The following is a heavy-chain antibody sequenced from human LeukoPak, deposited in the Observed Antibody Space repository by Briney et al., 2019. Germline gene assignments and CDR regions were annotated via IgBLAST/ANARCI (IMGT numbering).Heavy chain of an antibody. V-gene: IGHV1-69*01. J-gene: IGHJ4*02. CDR1: GGTFSSYA. CDR2: VIPIFGTA. CDR3: ARELRDGDYDFWSGYYSYFDY. Sequence: SVKVSCKASGGTFSSYAISWVRQAPGQGLEWMGGVIPIFGTANYAQKFQGRVTITADESTSTAYMELSSLRSEDTAVYYCARELRDGDYDFWSGYYSYFDYWGQGTLVTVSS. D-gene: IGHD3-3*01.